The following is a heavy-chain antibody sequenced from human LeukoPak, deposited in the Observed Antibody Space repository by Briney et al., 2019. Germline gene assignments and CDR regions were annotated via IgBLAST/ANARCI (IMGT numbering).Heavy chain of an antibody. CDR3: ATRYYYDSSGYFD. CDR2: IYYSGST. CDR1: GGSISSYY. Sequence: SETLSLTCTVSGGSISSYYWGWIRQPPGKGLEWIGSIYYSGSTYYNPSLKSRVTISVDTSKNQFSLKLSSVTAADTAVYYCATRYYYDSSGYFDWGQGTLVTVSS. V-gene: IGHV4-39*01. J-gene: IGHJ4*02. D-gene: IGHD3-22*01.